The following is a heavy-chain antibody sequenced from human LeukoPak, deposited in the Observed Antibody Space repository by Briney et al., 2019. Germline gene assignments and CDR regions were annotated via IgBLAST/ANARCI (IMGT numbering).Heavy chain of an antibody. CDR2: ISAYNGNT. J-gene: IGHJ6*03. D-gene: IGHD6-13*01. V-gene: IGHV1-18*01. CDR1: GYTFTSYG. Sequence: GASVKVSCKASGYTFTSYGISWVRQAPGQGLEWMGWISAYNGNTNYAQKLQGRVTMTTDTSTSTAYMELRSLRSDDTAVYYCARGRAAGVYYYYYYMDVWGKGTTVTVS. CDR3: ARGRAAGVYYYYYYMDV.